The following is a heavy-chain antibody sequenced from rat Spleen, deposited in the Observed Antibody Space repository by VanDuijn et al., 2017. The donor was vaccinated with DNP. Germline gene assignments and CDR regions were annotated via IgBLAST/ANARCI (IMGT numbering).Heavy chain of an antibody. Sequence: EVQLQESGPGLVTPSQSLSLTCSVTGYSITSNYWGWIREFPGNKMEWIGHITYSGSTSYNPSLKSRISITRDTSKNQSILQLNSVTTEDTATYYCARGGGGIWFAYWGQGTLVTVSS. CDR1: GYSITSNY. J-gene: IGHJ3*01. CDR2: ITYSGST. V-gene: IGHV3-1*01. CDR3: ARGGGGIWFAY. D-gene: IGHD4-3*01.